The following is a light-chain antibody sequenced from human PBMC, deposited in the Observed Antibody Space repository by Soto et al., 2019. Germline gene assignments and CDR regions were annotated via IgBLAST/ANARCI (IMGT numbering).Light chain of an antibody. V-gene: IGLV2-14*01. CDR3: SSYTSSSTYV. CDR2: DVS. CDR1: SSDVGGYNY. J-gene: IGLJ1*01. Sequence: LTQPASVSGSPGQSITISCTGTSSDVGGYNYVSWYQQHPGKAPKLMIYDVSNRPSGVSNRFSGSKSGNTASLTISGLRAEDEADYYCSSYTSSSTYVFGTVTKVTVL.